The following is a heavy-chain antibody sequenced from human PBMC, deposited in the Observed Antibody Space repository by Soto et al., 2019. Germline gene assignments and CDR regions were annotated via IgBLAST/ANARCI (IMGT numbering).Heavy chain of an antibody. J-gene: IGHJ6*02. CDR3: ARDFIVVPAVMRDGYYYYGMDV. CDR2: IIPIFGTA. V-gene: IGHV1-69*13. D-gene: IGHD2-2*01. Sequence: SVKVSCKASGGTFSSYAISWVRQAPGQGLEWMGGIIPIFGTANYAQKYQGRVTITADESTSTAYMELSSLRSEDTAVYYSARDFIVVPAVMRDGYYYYGMDVGGQGTTVTVS. CDR1: GGTFSSYA.